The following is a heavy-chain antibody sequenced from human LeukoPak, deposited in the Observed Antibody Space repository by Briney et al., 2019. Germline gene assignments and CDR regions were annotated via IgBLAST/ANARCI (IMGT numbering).Heavy chain of an antibody. D-gene: IGHD1-26*01. J-gene: IGHJ4*02. Sequence: GGSLRLSCTASGFTFSRYAMSWVRQAPGKGLVWVSRINSDGRSTSYADSVKGRFTISRDNAKNTLYLQMNSLRAEDTAVYYCARLTVVGALGGYWGQGTLVTVSS. V-gene: IGHV3-74*01. CDR1: GFTFSRYA. CDR3: ARLTVVGALGGY. CDR2: INSDGRST.